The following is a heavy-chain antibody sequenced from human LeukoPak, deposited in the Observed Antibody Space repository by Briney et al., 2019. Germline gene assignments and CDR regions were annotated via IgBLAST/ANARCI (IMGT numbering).Heavy chain of an antibody. V-gene: IGHV3-73*01. Sequence: GESLKLSCAASGFTFSGSAMHWVRQASGKGPEWAGRIRSKANSYATAYAASVKGRFTISRDDSKNTAYLQMNSLKTEDTAVYYCTRHALTPIFGGEYYYYMDVWGKGTTVTVSS. CDR1: GFTFSGSA. D-gene: IGHD3-3*01. CDR3: TRHALTPIFGGEYYYYMDV. J-gene: IGHJ6*03. CDR2: IRSKANSYAT.